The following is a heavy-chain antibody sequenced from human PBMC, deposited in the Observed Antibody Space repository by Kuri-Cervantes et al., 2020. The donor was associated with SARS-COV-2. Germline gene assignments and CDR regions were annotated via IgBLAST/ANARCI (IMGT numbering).Heavy chain of an antibody. D-gene: IGHD4-17*01. V-gene: IGHV4-34*01. CDR1: GGSFSTYY. J-gene: IGHJ4*02. CDR2: INHSGST. CDR3: ARVLYLGDYGPTYYFDY. Sequence: SETLSLTCVVYGGSFSTYYWSWVRQPPGKGLEWIGEINHSGSTNYNPSLKSRGTISVDTSKNQFSLNLNSVTAADTAVYYCARVLYLGDYGPTYYFDYWGQGTLVTVSS.